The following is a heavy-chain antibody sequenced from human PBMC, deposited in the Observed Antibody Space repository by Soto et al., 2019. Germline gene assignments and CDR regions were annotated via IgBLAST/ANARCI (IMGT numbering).Heavy chain of an antibody. D-gene: IGHD6-13*01. Sequence: ASMKVSCKASGYTFTSYDINWVRQATGQGLEWMGWMNPNSGNTGYAQKFQGRVTMTRNTSISTAYMELSSLRSEDTAVYYCAGEGARSSGWYPYGMDVWGQGTTVTVSS. CDR2: MNPNSGNT. V-gene: IGHV1-8*01. CDR1: GYTFTSYD. J-gene: IGHJ6*02. CDR3: AGEGARSSGWYPYGMDV.